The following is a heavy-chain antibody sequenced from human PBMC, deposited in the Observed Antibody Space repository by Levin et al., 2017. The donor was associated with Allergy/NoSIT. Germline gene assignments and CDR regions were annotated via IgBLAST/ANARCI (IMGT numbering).Heavy chain of an antibody. CDR2: IIPIFGTA. CDR3: ARVPTKYSSSPKPQAFHAFDI. V-gene: IGHV1-69*13. Sequence: GASVKVSCKASGGTFSSYAISWVRQAPGQGLEWMGGIIPIFGTANYAQKFQGRVTITADESTSTAYMELSSLRSEDTAVYYCARVPTKYSSSPKPQAFHAFDIWGQGTMVTVSS. D-gene: IGHD6-6*01. J-gene: IGHJ3*02. CDR1: GGTFSSYA.